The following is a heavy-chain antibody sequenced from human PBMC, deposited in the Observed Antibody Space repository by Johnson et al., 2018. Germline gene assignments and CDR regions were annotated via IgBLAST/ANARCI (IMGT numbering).Heavy chain of an antibody. V-gene: IGHV3-21*01. CDR1: GFTFNTYS. CDR2: ISSTSTYM. J-gene: IGHJ6*02. Sequence: EVQLVETGGGLVKPGGSLRLSCSASGFTFNTYSFNWVRQAPGKGLEWVSSISSTSTYMYYADSVKGRFTITRDNAKNSLYLQMNSLRAGDTAVYYCARGASGMGPVHKGMDVWGQGTTVTVSS. D-gene: IGHD1-14*01. CDR3: ARGASGMGPVHKGMDV.